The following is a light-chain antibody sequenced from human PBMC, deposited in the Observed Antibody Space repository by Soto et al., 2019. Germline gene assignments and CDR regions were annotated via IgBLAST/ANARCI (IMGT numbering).Light chain of an antibody. V-gene: IGKV1-5*01. CDR1: QSISNW. Sequence: DIQMTQSPSTLPASVGDRVTITCRASQSISNWLARYQQKPGTAPKLLIYHASTLESGVPSRFSGSGSGTEFTLTISSLQADDFATYYCQQYNSYWTVGQGTEVDIK. J-gene: IGKJ1*01. CDR3: QQYNSYWT. CDR2: HAS.